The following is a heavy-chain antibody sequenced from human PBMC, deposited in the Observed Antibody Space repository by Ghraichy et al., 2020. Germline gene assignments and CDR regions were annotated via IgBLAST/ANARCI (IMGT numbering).Heavy chain of an antibody. Sequence: GESLNIPCAASGFTVSSNYMSWVRQAPGKGLEWVSVIYSGGSTYYADSVKGRFTISRDNSKNTLYLQMNSLRAEDTAVYYCARETDGYGMDVWGQGTTVTVSS. CDR1: GFTVSSNY. CDR3: ARETDGYGMDV. J-gene: IGHJ6*02. V-gene: IGHV3-53*01. CDR2: IYSGGST.